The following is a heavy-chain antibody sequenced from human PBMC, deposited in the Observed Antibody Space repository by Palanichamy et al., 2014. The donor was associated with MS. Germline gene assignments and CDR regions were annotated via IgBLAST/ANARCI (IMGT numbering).Heavy chain of an antibody. Sequence: QVQLQESGPGLVKPWDTLSLICTVSGGAIRSHYWSWIRQSPGKGLEWIGYIYYSGTTNYNPSLRSRVTISVDTSKNQFSLNLISVTAADTAVYYCARHRGGGYYTWYYFDYWGLGTLVTVSS. D-gene: IGHD3-3*01. J-gene: IGHJ4*02. CDR2: IYYSGTT. V-gene: IGHV4-59*08. CDR1: GGAIRSHY. CDR3: ARHRGGGYYTWYYFDY.